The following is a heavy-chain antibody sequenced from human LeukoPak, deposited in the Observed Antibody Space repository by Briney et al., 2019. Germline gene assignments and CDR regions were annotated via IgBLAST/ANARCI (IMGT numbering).Heavy chain of an antibody. CDR2: ISYDGSSK. V-gene: IGHV3-30*03. D-gene: IGHD2-15*01. CDR1: GFTFSSYG. CDR3: ATTRVGYCSGGSCGPSDY. Sequence: PGGSLRLSCAASGFTFSSYGMHWVRQAPGKGLEWVAVISYDGSSKYYADSVKGRFTISRDNSKNTLYLQMNSLRAEDTAVYYCATTRVGYCSGGSCGPSDYWGQGTLVTVSS. J-gene: IGHJ4*02.